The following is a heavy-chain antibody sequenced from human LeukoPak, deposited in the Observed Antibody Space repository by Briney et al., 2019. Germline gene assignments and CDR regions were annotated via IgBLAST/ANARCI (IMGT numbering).Heavy chain of an antibody. J-gene: IGHJ5*02. CDR1: GFTFSDYY. Sequence: PGGSLRLSCAASGFTFSDYYMSWIRQAPGKGLEWVSYISSSGSTVYYADSVKGRFTISRDNAKNSLYLQMNSLRAEDTAVYYCARDGYSSGWYWFDPWGQGTLVTVSS. CDR2: ISSSGSTV. V-gene: IGHV3-11*04. CDR3: ARDGYSSGWYWFDP. D-gene: IGHD6-19*01.